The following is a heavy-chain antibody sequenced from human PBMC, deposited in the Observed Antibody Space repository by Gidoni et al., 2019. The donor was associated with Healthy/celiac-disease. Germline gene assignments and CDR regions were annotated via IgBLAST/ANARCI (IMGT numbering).Heavy chain of an antibody. Sequence: QVQLVQSGAEVKKPGASVKVSCKASGYTFTSYAMHWVRQAPGQRLEWMGWINAGNGNTKYSQKFQGRVTITRDTSASTAYMELSSLRSEDTAVYYCAREKGYCSSTSCSNNWFDPWGQGTLVTVSS. V-gene: IGHV1-3*01. CDR1: GYTFTSYA. CDR2: INAGNGNT. J-gene: IGHJ5*02. CDR3: AREKGYCSSTSCSNNWFDP. D-gene: IGHD2-2*01.